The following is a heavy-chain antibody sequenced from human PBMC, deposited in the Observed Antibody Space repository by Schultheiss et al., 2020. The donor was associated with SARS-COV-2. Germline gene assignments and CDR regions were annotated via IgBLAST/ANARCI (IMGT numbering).Heavy chain of an antibody. V-gene: IGHV3-30*02. CDR1: GFTFSGSA. D-gene: IGHD6-13*01. CDR2: IRYDGSNK. Sequence: GGSLRLSCSASGFTFSGSAMHWVRQAPGKGLEWVAFIRYDGSNKYYADSVKGRFTLSRDNSKNTLYLQMNSLRAEDTAVYYCAKDRGIAAAGPPGPWGQGTLVTVSS. J-gene: IGHJ5*02. CDR3: AKDRGIAAAGPPGP.